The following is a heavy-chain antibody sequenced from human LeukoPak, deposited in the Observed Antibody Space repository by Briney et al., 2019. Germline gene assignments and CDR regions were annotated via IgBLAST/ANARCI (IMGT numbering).Heavy chain of an antibody. CDR2: IIPIFGTA. Sequence: ASVKVSCKASGGTFSSYAISWVRQAPGQGLEWMGRIIPIFGTANYAQKFQGRVTITTDESTSTAYMELSSLRSEDTAVYYCARSQKYSSGCLDYWGQGTLVTVSS. D-gene: IGHD6-19*01. J-gene: IGHJ4*02. V-gene: IGHV1-69*05. CDR1: GGTFSSYA. CDR3: ARSQKYSSGCLDY.